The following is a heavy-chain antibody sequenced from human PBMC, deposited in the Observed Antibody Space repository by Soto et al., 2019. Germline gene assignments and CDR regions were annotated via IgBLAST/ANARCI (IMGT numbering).Heavy chain of an antibody. CDR2: ISGSGGST. V-gene: IGHV3-23*01. Sequence: PGGSLRLACAASGFTFSSYAMSWVRQAPGKGLEWVSAISGSGGSTYYADSVKGRFTISRDNSKNTLYLQMNSLRAEDTAVYYCAKDSYLSPVYSKDYWGQGTLVTVSS. D-gene: IGHD2-15*01. CDR1: GFTFSSYA. CDR3: AKDSYLSPVYSKDY. J-gene: IGHJ4*02.